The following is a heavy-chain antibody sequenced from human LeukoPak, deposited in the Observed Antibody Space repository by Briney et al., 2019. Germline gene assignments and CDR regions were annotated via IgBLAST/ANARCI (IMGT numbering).Heavy chain of an antibody. J-gene: IGHJ1*01. V-gene: IGHV3-30*04. D-gene: IGHD3-3*01. CDR1: GFTFSSYA. Sequence: GGSLRLSCAASGFTFSSYAMHWVRQAPGKGLEWVAVISYDGSNKYYADSVKGRFTISRDNSKNTLYLQMNSLRAEDTAVYYCAREGYVTIFGVVITEALEYFQHWGQGTLVTVSS. CDR2: ISYDGSNK. CDR3: AREGYVTIFGVVITEALEYFQH.